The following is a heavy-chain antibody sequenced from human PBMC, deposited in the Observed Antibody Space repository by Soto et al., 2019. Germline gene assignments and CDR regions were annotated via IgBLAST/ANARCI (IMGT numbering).Heavy chain of an antibody. CDR3: ARERQNWFDP. Sequence: PSDTLSLTCTVSGGSISSYYWNWIRQPAGKGLEWIGRIYTSGSTNYNPSLKSRVTMSVDTSKNQFSLKLNSVTAADTAVYYCARERQNWFDPWGQGTLVTVSS. J-gene: IGHJ5*02. V-gene: IGHV4-4*07. CDR1: GGSISSYY. CDR2: IYTSGST.